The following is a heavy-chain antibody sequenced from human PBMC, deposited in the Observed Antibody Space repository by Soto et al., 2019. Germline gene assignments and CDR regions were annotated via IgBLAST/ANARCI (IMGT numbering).Heavy chain of an antibody. CDR2: ISAYNGNT. Sequence: ASVKVSCKASGYTFTSYGISWVRQASGQGLEWMGWISAYNGNTTYAQKLQGRVTMTSDTSTSTAYMELRSLRSDDTAVYYCARDSSSSSPLNAFDIWGQGTMVTVSS. CDR3: ARDSSSSSPLNAFDI. J-gene: IGHJ3*02. V-gene: IGHV1-18*01. D-gene: IGHD6-6*01. CDR1: GYTFTSYG.